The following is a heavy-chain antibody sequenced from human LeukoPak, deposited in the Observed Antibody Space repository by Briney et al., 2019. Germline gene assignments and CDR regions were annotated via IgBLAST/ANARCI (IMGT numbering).Heavy chain of an antibody. CDR3: ARQPANTAAFDI. CDR2: VRDNGES. CDR1: GGSINTYY. D-gene: IGHD5-18*01. Sequence: SETLSLTCTVSGGSINTYYWSWIRQPPGKGLEWIAYVRDNGESNYNPSLKSRVAISTDTANNQISLRLNFVTASDTAIYYCARQPANTAAFDIWGLGTMVTVSS. V-gene: IGHV4-59*08. J-gene: IGHJ3*02.